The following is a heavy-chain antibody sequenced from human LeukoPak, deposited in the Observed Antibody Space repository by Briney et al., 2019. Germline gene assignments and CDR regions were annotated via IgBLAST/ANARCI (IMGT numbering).Heavy chain of an antibody. CDR2: IIPIFGTA. V-gene: IGHV1-69*06. Sequence: GASVKVSCKASGGTFSSYAISWVRQAPGQGLEWMGGIIPIFGTANYAQKFQGRVTITADKSTSTAYMELSSLRSEDTAVYYCAKGGVGADNWFDPWGQGTLVTVSS. CDR1: GGTFSSYA. CDR3: AKGGVGADNWFDP. J-gene: IGHJ5*02. D-gene: IGHD1-26*01.